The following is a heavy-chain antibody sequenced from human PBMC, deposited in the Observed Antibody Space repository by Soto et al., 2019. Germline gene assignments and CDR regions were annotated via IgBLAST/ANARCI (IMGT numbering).Heavy chain of an antibody. Sequence: QMQLVQSGPEVKKPGTPVKVSCKASGFTFTSSSVQWVRQARGQRLEWIGWIVVGSGNTNYAQKFQERVTITRDMSTSTGYMELSSLRSEDTAGYYWAAAYGLGSYYSEYHFAYWGQGTLVTVSS. V-gene: IGHV1-58*01. J-gene: IGHJ4*02. D-gene: IGHD3-10*01. CDR3: AAAYGLGSYYSEYHFAY. CDR1: GFTFTSSS. CDR2: IVVGSGNT.